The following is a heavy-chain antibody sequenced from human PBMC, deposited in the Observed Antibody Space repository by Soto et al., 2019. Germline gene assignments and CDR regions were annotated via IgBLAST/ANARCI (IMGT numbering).Heavy chain of an antibody. J-gene: IGHJ5*02. CDR2: ISAYNGNT. Sequence: QVQLVQSGAEVKKPGASVKVSCKASGYTFTSYGISWVRQAPGQGLEWMGWISAYNGNTNYAQKLPGRGTMSPDASTSTAQMELRSLRSDDTAVYYCARASGSSYWFHPWGQGALVTVSS. CDR3: ARASGSSYWFHP. V-gene: IGHV1-18*01. CDR1: GYTFTSYG. D-gene: IGHD1-26*01.